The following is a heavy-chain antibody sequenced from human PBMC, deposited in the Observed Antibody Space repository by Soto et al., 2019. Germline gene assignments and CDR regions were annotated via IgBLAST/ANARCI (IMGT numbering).Heavy chain of an antibody. CDR1: GFTFSSYA. Sequence: GGSLRLSCAASGFTFSSYAMSWVRQAPGKGLEWVSAISGSGGSTYYADSVKGRFTISRDNSKNTLYLQMNSLRAEDTAVYYSEKTTLLWYWEGDHWGQGTLVTVSS. CDR3: EKTTLLWYWEGDH. V-gene: IGHV3-23*01. J-gene: IGHJ4*02. D-gene: IGHD3-10*01. CDR2: ISGSGGST.